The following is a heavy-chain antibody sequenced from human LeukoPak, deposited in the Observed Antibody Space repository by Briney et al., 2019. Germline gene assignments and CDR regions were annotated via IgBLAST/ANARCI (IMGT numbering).Heavy chain of an antibody. CDR1: GGSFSGYY. J-gene: IGHJ4*02. Sequence: SETLSLTCAVYGGSFSGYYWSWIRQPPGKGLEWIGEINHSGSTNYNPSLKSRVTISVDTSKNQFSLKLSSVTAADTAVYYCARPGLLDYYGSGSKDVWGQGTLVTVSS. D-gene: IGHD3-10*01. V-gene: IGHV4-34*01. CDR3: ARPGLLDYYGSGSKDV. CDR2: INHSGST.